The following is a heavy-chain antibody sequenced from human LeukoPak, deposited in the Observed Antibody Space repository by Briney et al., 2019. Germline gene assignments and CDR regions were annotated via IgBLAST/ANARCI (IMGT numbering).Heavy chain of an antibody. D-gene: IGHD3-22*01. Sequence: ASVKVSCKASGYTFTSYDINWVRQATGQGLEWMGWMNPNSGNTGYAQKFQGRVTMTRNTSISTASMELSSLRSEDTAVYYCARGTPRYYYDSSGYYQFDYWGQGTLVTVSS. CDR3: ARGTPRYYYDSSGYYQFDY. J-gene: IGHJ4*02. V-gene: IGHV1-8*01. CDR1: GYTFTSYD. CDR2: MNPNSGNT.